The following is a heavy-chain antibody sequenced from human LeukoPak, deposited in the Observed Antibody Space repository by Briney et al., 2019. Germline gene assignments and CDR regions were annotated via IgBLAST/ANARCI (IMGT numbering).Heavy chain of an antibody. CDR1: GFTFSSYG. J-gene: IGHJ4*02. CDR3: AKDRWAAPAVAGPIQDY. D-gene: IGHD6-19*01. Sequence: PGRSLRLSCAASGFTFSSYGMHWVRQAPGKGLEWVAVISYDGSNKYYADSVKGRFTISRDNSKNTLYLQMNSLRAEDTAVYYCAKDRWAAPAVAGPIQDYWGQGTLVTVSS. CDR2: ISYDGSNK. V-gene: IGHV3-30*18.